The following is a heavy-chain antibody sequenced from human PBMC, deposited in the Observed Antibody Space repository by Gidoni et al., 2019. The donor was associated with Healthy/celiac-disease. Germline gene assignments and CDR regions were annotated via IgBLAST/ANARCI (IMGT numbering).Heavy chain of an antibody. CDR3: ARHAYDSSEGWFDP. CDR2: IYYSGST. CDR1: GGSISSRSSY. J-gene: IGHJ5*02. Sequence: QLQLQESGPGLVTTSATLSLTCTVSGGSISSRSSYWGGNRQPPGKGLEWIGSIYYSGSTYYNPALKSRVTRSVDTSKNQFSLKLSSVTAADTAVYYCARHAYDSSEGWFDPWGQGTLVTVSS. D-gene: IGHD3-22*01. V-gene: IGHV4-39*01.